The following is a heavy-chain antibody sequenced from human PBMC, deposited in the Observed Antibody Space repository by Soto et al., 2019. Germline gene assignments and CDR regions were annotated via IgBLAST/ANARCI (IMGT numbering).Heavy chain of an antibody. CDR2: IESGGST. CDR3: AKDLGPLRLLNYYFYGLDV. J-gene: IGHJ6*02. Sequence: GVSLRLSCDASGFTVSSTYMSWVRQAPGMGLEWVAVIESGGSTHYADSVKGRFTISRDIPKNMIYLQLHTLRAEDTAVYYCAKDLGPLRLLNYYFYGLDVWGPGNTVTVSS. V-gene: IGHV3-53*01. D-gene: IGHD2-15*01. CDR1: GFTVSSTY.